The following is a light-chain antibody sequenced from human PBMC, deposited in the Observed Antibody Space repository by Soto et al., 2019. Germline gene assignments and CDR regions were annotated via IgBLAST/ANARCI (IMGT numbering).Light chain of an antibody. CDR1: QSVSSSY. V-gene: IGKV3-20*01. J-gene: IGKJ5*01. CDR2: GAS. Sequence: EIVLTQSPGTLSSSPGERATLSCRASQSVSSSYLAWYQQKPGQAPRVLIYGASNRATGIPDRFTGSGSGTDFTLTISRLEPEDFAVYYCQQYGSSQITFGQGTRLEIK. CDR3: QQYGSSQIT.